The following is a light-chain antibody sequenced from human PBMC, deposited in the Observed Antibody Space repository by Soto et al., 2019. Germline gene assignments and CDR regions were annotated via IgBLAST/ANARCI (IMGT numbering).Light chain of an antibody. Sequence: EIVLTQSPATLSLSPGERATLSCRASQSVSSYLAWYQQKPGQAPRLLIYDASNRATGIPARFSGSGSGTDFTLTISSLEPEYFAVYYCKQRSNWLTFGPGTKVDIK. CDR2: DAS. CDR1: QSVSSY. CDR3: KQRSNWLT. J-gene: IGKJ3*01. V-gene: IGKV3-11*01.